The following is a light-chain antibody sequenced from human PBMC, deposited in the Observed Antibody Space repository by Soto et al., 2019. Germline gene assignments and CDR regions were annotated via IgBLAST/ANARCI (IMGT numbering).Light chain of an antibody. Sequence: DIHMTQSPSTLSASVGDRVTITCRASQSINDWLAWYQQKPGKAPQLLIYGASTLASGVPSRFRGSGSGTEFTLTISSLQPDDIATYYCQQYNSLHVAFGQGTKVDIK. CDR3: QQYNSLHVA. J-gene: IGKJ1*01. CDR1: QSINDW. V-gene: IGKV1-5*01. CDR2: GAS.